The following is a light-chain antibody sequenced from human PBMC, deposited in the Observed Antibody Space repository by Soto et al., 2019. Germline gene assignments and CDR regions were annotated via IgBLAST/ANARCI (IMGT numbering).Light chain of an antibody. V-gene: IGKV1-27*01. CDR2: SAS. J-gene: IGKJ5*01. Sequence: DIQMTQSPSSLSASVGDRVTITCRASQDISVYLAWYQQKPGKVPKLLIYSASTLHSGVPSRFSGSGYGTDISLTISSLQSEDVATYYCQKFNTAPLTFGQGTRLEI. CDR3: QKFNTAPLT. CDR1: QDISVY.